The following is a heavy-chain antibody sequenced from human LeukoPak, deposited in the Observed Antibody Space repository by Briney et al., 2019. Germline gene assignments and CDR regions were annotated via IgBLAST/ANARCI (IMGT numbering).Heavy chain of an antibody. V-gene: IGHV1-8*01. J-gene: IGHJ6*03. CDR3: ARIGPSSWYDYYYYMDV. CDR1: GYTFTSYD. Sequence: ASVKVSCKASGYTFTSYDINWVRQATGQGLEWMGWMNPNSGSTGYAQKFQGRVTMTRNTSISTAYMELSSLRSEDTAVYYCARIGPSSWYDYYYYMDVWGKGTTVTVSS. CDR2: MNPNSGST. D-gene: IGHD6-13*01.